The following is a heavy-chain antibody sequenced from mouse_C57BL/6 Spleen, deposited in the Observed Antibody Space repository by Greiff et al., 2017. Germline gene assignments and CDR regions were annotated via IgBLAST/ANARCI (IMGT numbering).Heavy chain of an antibody. CDR3: ASLPTITTLVGFGD. Sequence: VQLQQSGPELVKPGASVKISCKASGYAFSSSWMNWVKQRPGKGLEWIGRIYPGDGDTNYNGKFKGKATLTADKSSSTAYMQLSCLTSEDSAVYFCASLPTITTLVGFGDWGQGTTLTASS. D-gene: IGHD1-1*01. CDR1: GYAFSSSW. J-gene: IGHJ2*01. CDR2: IYPGDGDT. V-gene: IGHV1-82*01.